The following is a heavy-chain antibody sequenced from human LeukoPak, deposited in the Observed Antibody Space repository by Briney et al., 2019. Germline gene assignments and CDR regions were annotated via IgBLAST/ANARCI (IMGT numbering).Heavy chain of an antibody. CDR3: AKDPDCTSGICYTFFDY. Sequence: GGSLRLSCAASGFTFSNYAMSWVRQAPGKGLEGGSAISGSGGSTYYADSVKGRFTISRDNSKNTLYLQMNSLRAEDTAVYYCAKDPDCTSGICYTFFDYWGQGTLVTVSS. CDR2: ISGSGGST. D-gene: IGHD2-8*01. V-gene: IGHV3-23*01. CDR1: GFTFSNYA. J-gene: IGHJ4*02.